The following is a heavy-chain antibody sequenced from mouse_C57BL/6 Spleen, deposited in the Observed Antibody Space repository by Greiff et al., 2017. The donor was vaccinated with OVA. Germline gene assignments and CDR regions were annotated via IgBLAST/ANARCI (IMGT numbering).Heavy chain of an antibody. J-gene: IGHJ4*01. Sequence: VQLQQPGAELVRPGTSVKLSCKASGYTFTSYWMHWVKQRPGQGLEWIGVIDPSDSYTNYNQKFKGKATLTVDTSSSTAYMPLSSLTSEDSAVYYCARKEYGNYDYAMDYWGQGTSVTVSS. D-gene: IGHD2-1*01. CDR2: IDPSDSYT. V-gene: IGHV1-59*01. CDR3: ARKEYGNYDYAMDY. CDR1: GYTFTSYW.